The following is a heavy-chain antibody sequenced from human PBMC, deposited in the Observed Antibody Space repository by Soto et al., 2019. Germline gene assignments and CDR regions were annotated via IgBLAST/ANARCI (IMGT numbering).Heavy chain of an antibody. D-gene: IGHD2-21*01. CDR1: TFTLSSYV. Sequence: GGSLRLSCAASTFTLSSYVMNWVRQAPGKGLEWVSGIGGSGTNTYYADSVKGRFTISRDNAKNTLYLQMNSLRAEDTAVYYCASVIPLGYWGQGTLVTVSS. CDR3: ASVIPLGY. V-gene: IGHV3-23*01. CDR2: IGGSGTNT. J-gene: IGHJ4*02.